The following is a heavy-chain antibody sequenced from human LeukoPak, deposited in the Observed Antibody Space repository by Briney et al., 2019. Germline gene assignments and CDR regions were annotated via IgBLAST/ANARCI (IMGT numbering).Heavy chain of an antibody. CDR3: AKDRTPYGSGSYYFDY. D-gene: IGHD3-10*01. CDR2: IRYDGSNK. V-gene: IGHV3-30*02. Sequence: GGSLRLSCAASGFTFSSYGMHWVRQAPGKGLEWVAFIRYDGSNKYYADSVKGRFTISRDNSKNTPYLQMNSLRAEDTAVYYCAKDRTPYGSGSYYFDYWGQGTLVTVSS. J-gene: IGHJ4*02. CDR1: GFTFSSYG.